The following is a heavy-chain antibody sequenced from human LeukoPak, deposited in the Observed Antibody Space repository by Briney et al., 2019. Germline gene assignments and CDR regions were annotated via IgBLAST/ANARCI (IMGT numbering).Heavy chain of an antibody. Sequence: GGSLRLSCAASGFTFSSYAMSWVRQAPGKGLVWFSRINSGGTVTTYADSVKGRFTISRDDAKNTLYLQMNSLRAEDTAVYYCVRGGESTWSWGQGTLVTVSS. CDR3: VRGGESTWS. J-gene: IGHJ5*02. D-gene: IGHD2-15*01. CDR1: GFTFSSYA. CDR2: INSGGTVT. V-gene: IGHV3-74*01.